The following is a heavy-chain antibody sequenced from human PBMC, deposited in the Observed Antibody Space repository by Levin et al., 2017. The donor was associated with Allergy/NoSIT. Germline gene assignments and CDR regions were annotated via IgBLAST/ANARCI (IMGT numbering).Heavy chain of an antibody. CDR2: ISWNSGSI. D-gene: IGHD6-13*01. J-gene: IGHJ4*02. V-gene: IGHV3-9*01. Sequence: SLKISCAASGFTFDDYAMHWVRQAPGKGLEWVSGISWNSGSIGYADSVKGRFTISRDNAKNSLYLQMNSLRAEDTALYYCAKDSEPRIAAAAYYFDYWGQGTLVTVSS. CDR1: GFTFDDYA. CDR3: AKDSEPRIAAAAYYFDY.